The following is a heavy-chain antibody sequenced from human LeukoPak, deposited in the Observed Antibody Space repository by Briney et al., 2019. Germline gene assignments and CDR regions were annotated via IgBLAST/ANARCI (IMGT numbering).Heavy chain of an antibody. CDR3: ARGKVAGKGEVFDY. CDR1: GYTFTGYY. D-gene: IGHD6-19*01. CDR2: INPNSGGT. J-gene: IGHJ4*02. Sequence: GASVKVSCKASGYTFTGYYMHWVRQAPGQGLEWMGWINPNSGGTNYAQKFQGRVTMTTDTSTSTAYMELSRLRSDDTAVYYCARGKVAGKGEVFDYWGQGTLVTVSS. V-gene: IGHV1-2*02.